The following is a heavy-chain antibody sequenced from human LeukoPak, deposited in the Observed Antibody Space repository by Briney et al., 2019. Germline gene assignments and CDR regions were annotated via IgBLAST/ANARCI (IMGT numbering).Heavy chain of an antibody. CDR1: GYTLTELS. V-gene: IGHV1-24*01. J-gene: IGHJ4*02. CDR2: FDPEDGET. CDR3: ATDPSGYDWSNLDY. Sequence: ASVKVSCKVSGYTLTELSMHWVRQAPGKGLEWMGGFDPEDGETIYAQKFQGRVTMTEDTSTDTAYMELSSLRSEDTAVYYCATDPSGYDWSNLDYWGQGTLVTVSS. D-gene: IGHD5-12*01.